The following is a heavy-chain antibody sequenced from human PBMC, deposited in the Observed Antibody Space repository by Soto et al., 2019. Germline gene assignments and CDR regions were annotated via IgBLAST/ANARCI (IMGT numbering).Heavy chain of an antibody. D-gene: IGHD4-4*01. CDR1: GYTFTSYD. Sequence: ASVKVSCKASGYTFTSYDINWVRQATGQGLEWMGWMNPNSGNTGYAQKFQGGVTMTRNTSISTAYMELSSLRSEDTAVYYCARRPDYSYYYYYMGVWGKGTTVTVSS. V-gene: IGHV1-8*01. J-gene: IGHJ6*03. CDR2: MNPNSGNT. CDR3: ARRPDYSYYYYYMGV.